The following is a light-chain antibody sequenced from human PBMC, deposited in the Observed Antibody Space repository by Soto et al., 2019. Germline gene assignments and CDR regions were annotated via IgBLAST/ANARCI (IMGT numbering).Light chain of an antibody. CDR3: AAWDDSLNGPV. V-gene: IGLV1-44*01. Sequence: QSVLTQPPSASVTPGQRVTISCSGSSSNIGSNTVNWYQQLPGTAPKLLIYSNNQRPSGFPDRFSGSKSGTSASLAISGLQSEDEADYYCAAWDDSLNGPVFGTGTKVAVL. J-gene: IGLJ1*01. CDR2: SNN. CDR1: SSNIGSNT.